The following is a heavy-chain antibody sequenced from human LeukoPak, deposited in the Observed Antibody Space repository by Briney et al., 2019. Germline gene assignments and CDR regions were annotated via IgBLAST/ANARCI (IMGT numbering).Heavy chain of an antibody. CDR2: ISSSSSYI. D-gene: IGHD2-2*01. CDR1: GFTFSSYS. Sequence: GGSLRLSCAASGFTFSSYSMNWVRQAPGKGLEWVSSISSSSSYIYYAGSVKGRFTISRDNAKNSLYLQMNSLRAEDTAVYYCARVPSYCSSTSCYRVRTLDYWGQGTLVTVSS. CDR3: ARVPSYCSSTSCYRVRTLDY. J-gene: IGHJ4*02. V-gene: IGHV3-21*01.